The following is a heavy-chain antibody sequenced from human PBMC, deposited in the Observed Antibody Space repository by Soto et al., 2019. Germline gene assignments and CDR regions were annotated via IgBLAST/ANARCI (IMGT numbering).Heavy chain of an antibody. CDR1: GGPISSYY. D-gene: IGHD2-2*01. CDR2: IYYSGST. Sequence: SETLSLTCTVSGGPISSYYWSWIRQPPGKGLEWIGYIYYSGSTNYNPSLKSRVTISVDTSKNQFSLKLSSVTAADTAVYYCASHCSSTSCAFDYWGQGTLVTVSS. V-gene: IGHV4-59*08. CDR3: ASHCSSTSCAFDY. J-gene: IGHJ4*02.